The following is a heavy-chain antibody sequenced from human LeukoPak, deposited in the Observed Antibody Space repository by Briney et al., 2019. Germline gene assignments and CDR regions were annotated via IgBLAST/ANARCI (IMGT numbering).Heavy chain of an antibody. J-gene: IGHJ4*02. D-gene: IGHD3-22*01. CDR3: AKVPAVYYYDSSGYFDY. CDR1: GFTFNNYA. V-gene: IGHV3-30*04. Sequence: GGSLRLSCAVSGFTFNNYAMHWVRQAPGKGLEWAAVASYDGHNNYYADSVKGRFTISRDNSKNTLYLQMNSLRAEDTAVYYCAKVPAVYYYDSSGYFDYWGQGTLVTVSS. CDR2: ASYDGHNN.